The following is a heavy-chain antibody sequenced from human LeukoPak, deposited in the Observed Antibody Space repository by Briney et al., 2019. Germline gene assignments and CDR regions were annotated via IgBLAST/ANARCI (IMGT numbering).Heavy chain of an antibody. J-gene: IGHJ4*02. Sequence: SETLSLTCNVSGASISSDGYYWSWIRQHPGKGLEWIGYIYHSGFTYDNPSLKSRLAIPVDTSKNQFSLKLSSVTVADTAVYYCARTTTKTAYYFDSWGQGTLVTVSS. V-gene: IGHV4-31*03. CDR1: GASISSDGYY. CDR3: ARTTTKTAYYFDS. D-gene: IGHD4-17*01. CDR2: IYHSGFT.